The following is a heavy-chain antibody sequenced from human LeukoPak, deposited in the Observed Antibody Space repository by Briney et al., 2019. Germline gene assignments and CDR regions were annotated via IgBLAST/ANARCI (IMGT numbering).Heavy chain of an antibody. Sequence: SETLSLTCTVSGGSISNSTYFWGWIRQPPRKGLEWIGSIYYSGNTYYNPSLKSRLTISVDTSKSQFSLRLSAVTDADTTVYYCARGCTACLDGFDLWGQGTMVTVSS. D-gene: IGHD2-8*01. J-gene: IGHJ3*01. CDR1: GGSISNSTYF. V-gene: IGHV4-39*01. CDR2: IYYSGNT. CDR3: ARGCTACLDGFDL.